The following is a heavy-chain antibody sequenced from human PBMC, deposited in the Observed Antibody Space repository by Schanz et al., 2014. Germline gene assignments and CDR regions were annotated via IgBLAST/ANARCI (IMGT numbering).Heavy chain of an antibody. Sequence: EVHLLESGGGLVEPGGSLRLSCATSGFSLDIFAVSWVRQAPGKGLEWVSAISGSGGSTYYADSVKGRFTISRDNSKNTLYLQMNSLRAEDTAVYYCANNWNLDYWGQGTLVTVSS. J-gene: IGHJ4*02. CDR1: GFSLDIFA. V-gene: IGHV3-23*01. CDR2: ISGSGGST. CDR3: ANNWNLDY. D-gene: IGHD1-20*01.